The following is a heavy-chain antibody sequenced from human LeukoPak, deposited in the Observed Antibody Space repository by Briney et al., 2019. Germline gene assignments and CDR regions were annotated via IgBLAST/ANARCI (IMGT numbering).Heavy chain of an antibody. CDR2: IYPGDSDT. V-gene: IGHV5-51*01. D-gene: IGHD6-19*01. CDR3: ARHRDSSGRGDYYYYMDV. CDR1: GYSFTSYW. Sequence: RGESLKISCKGSGYSFTSYWIGWVRQMPGKGLEWMGIIYPGDSDTRYSPSFQGQVTISADKSISTAYLQWSSLKASDTAMYYCARHRDSSGRGDYYYYMDVWGKGTTVTVSS. J-gene: IGHJ6*03.